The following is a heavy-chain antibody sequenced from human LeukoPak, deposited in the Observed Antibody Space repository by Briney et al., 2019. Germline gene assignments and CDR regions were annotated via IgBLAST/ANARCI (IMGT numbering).Heavy chain of an antibody. D-gene: IGHD6-13*01. CDR1: GGSISSSSYN. V-gene: IGHV4-61*02. CDR2: IYTSGST. Sequence: SETLSLTCTVSGGSISSSSYNWSWIRQPAGKGLEWIGRIYTSGSTNYNPSLKSRVTISVDKSKNQFSLKLSSVTAADTAVYYCARDRIAAAGNDPYYYYYYGMDVWGQGTTVTVSS. CDR3: ARDRIAAAGNDPYYYYYYGMDV. J-gene: IGHJ6*02.